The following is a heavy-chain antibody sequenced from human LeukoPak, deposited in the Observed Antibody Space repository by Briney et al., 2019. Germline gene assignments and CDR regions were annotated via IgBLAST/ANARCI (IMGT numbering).Heavy chain of an antibody. D-gene: IGHD6-13*01. J-gene: IGHJ3*02. V-gene: IGHV3-53*01. Sequence: GGSLRLSCAASGFVFSDTFMSWFRQAPGKGLEWVSVIYTRGNKFYADSVKGRFTISRDNSENTLYLQMNNLRAEDTAVYYCARPHNSSLDNAFDIWGQGTRVTVSS. CDR3: ARPHNSSLDNAFDI. CDR2: IYTRGNK. CDR1: GFVFSDTF.